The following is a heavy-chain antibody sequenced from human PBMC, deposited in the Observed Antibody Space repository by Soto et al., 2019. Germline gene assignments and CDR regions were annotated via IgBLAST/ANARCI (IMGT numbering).Heavy chain of an antibody. Sequence: EVQLVESGGGLVQPGGSLRLSCAASGFTFSNYWMSWVRQAPGKGLEWVANIKPDGSERSYVDSVKGRFTISRDDAKNSLLLQVNSLRAEDTALYYCARPRSDCSSSGCSSFRHFDLWGRGTLVTFSS. CDR1: GFTFSNYW. D-gene: IGHD2-2*01. V-gene: IGHV3-7*01. CDR2: IKPDGSER. J-gene: IGHJ2*01. CDR3: ARPRSDCSSSGCSSFRHFDL.